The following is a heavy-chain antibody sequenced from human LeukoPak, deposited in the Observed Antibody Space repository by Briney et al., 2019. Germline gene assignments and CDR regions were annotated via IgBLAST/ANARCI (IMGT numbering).Heavy chain of an antibody. J-gene: IGHJ4*02. D-gene: IGHD4-17*01. CDR1: GGSISSAGYY. CDR3: ARGRDYGYFDY. Sequence: PSETLSLTCTVSGGSISSAGYYWTWIRQHPGKGLECIGYIYSSESTYYNPSLKSRVTISGDTSKNQFSLNLSSVTAVDTAVYYCARGRDYGYFDYWGQGTLVTVSS. V-gene: IGHV4-31*03. CDR2: IYSSEST.